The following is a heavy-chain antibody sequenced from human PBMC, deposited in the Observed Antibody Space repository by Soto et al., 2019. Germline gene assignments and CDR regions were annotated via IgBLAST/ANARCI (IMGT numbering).Heavy chain of an antibody. D-gene: IGHD2-21*02. CDR2: IWYDGSNK. V-gene: IGHV3-33*01. CDR3: ARVGCGGDCYDAFDI. Sequence: QVQLVESGGGVVQPGRSLRLSCAASGFTFSSYGMHWVRQAPGKGLEWVAVIWYDGSNKYYADSVKGRFTISRDNSKNTLYLQMNSLRAEDTAVYYCARVGCGGDCYDAFDIWGQGTMVTVSS. J-gene: IGHJ3*02. CDR1: GFTFSSYG.